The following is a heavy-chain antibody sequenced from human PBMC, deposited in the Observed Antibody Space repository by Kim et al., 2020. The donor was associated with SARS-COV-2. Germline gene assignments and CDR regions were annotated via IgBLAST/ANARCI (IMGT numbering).Heavy chain of an antibody. CDR3: ARGSVVRGFVGLISPYYYYVMDV. CDR1: GYTFTNYG. CDR2: ISGYNGYT. Sequence: ASVKVSCKASGYTFTNYGISWVRQAPGQGLEWMGWISGYNGYTNYAQELQGRVTMTTDTSTTTAYMELGRLKTDDTAVYYCARGSVVRGFVGLISPYYYYVMDVWGQGTTVTVSS. D-gene: IGHD3-10*01. V-gene: IGHV1-18*01. J-gene: IGHJ6*02.